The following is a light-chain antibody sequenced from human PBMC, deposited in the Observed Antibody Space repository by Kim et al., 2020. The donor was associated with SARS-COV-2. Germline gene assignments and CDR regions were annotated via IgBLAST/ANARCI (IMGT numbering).Light chain of an antibody. CDR2: VVS. Sequence: DIQMTQSPSSLSASVGDRITITCRASQGVGNELGWYQQRPGKAPKRLIYVVSNLQSGVPARFSGSGSGTEFTLTISSLQPEDSATYYCVQHHTYPPTFGQGTKVDIK. V-gene: IGKV1-17*01. J-gene: IGKJ1*01. CDR3: VQHHTYPPT. CDR1: QGVGNE.